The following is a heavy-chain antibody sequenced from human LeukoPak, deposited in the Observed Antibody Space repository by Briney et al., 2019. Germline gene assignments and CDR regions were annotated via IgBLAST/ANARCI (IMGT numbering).Heavy chain of an antibody. CDR3: ARAGRITMVRGVIAFDI. J-gene: IGHJ3*02. CDR2: IYYSGST. CDR1: GGSISSYD. V-gene: IGHV4-59*12. D-gene: IGHD3-10*01. Sequence: PSETLSLTCTVSGGSISSYDWSWIRQPPGKGLEWIGYIYYSGSTNYNPSLKSRVTISVDTSKNQFSLKLSSVTAADTAVYYCARAGRITMVRGVIAFDIWGQGTMVTVSS.